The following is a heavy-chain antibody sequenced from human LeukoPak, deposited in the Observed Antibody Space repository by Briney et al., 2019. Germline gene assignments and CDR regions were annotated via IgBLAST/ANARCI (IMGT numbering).Heavy chain of an antibody. CDR2: SSHGGNT. Sequence: PSETLSLTCAVYGGSFSSYYWNWIRQPPGKGLEWIGESSHGGNTKYNPSLKSRVTISVDTSKNQFSLKLSSVTAADTAVYYCARTGNNFKDTFDSWGQGTLVTVSS. D-gene: IGHD1-20*01. J-gene: IGHJ4*02. V-gene: IGHV4-34*01. CDR1: GGSFSSYY. CDR3: ARTGNNFKDTFDS.